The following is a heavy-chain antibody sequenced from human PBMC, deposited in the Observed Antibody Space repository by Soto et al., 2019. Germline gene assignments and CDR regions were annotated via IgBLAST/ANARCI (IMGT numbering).Heavy chain of an antibody. V-gene: IGHV3-21*06. D-gene: IGHD4-17*01. CDR3: ARDLRGHYGP. Sequence: PGGSLRLCCGVSGFNFRNFNMIWVRQAPGKGLEWVSSVSGSSSYIYYADSVKGRFTVSRDNANNLVFLQMNGLRPEDTAMYYCARDLRGHYGPWGQGTMVTVSS. CDR1: GFNFRNFN. J-gene: IGHJ3*01. CDR2: VSGSSSYI.